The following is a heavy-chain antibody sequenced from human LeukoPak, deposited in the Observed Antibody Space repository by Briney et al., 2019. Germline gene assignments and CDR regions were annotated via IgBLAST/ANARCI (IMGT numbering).Heavy chain of an antibody. J-gene: IGHJ4*02. CDR2: ISGSGSYI. V-gene: IGHV3-21*04. D-gene: IGHD6-19*01. CDR1: GFTFSDYS. Sequence: GGSLRLSCVASGFTFSDYSMNWVRQTPRKGLEWVSCISGSGSYIYYADSVKGRFTISRDTSKNTVSLQMNSLRAEDTAVYYCAGDKTTGGWYEFDYWGQGTLVTVSS. CDR3: AGDKTTGGWYEFDY.